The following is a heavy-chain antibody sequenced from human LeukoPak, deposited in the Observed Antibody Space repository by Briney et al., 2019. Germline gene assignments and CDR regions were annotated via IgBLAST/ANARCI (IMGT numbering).Heavy chain of an antibody. CDR3: ARGNFWSGRFDY. CDR2: INHSGTT. CDR1: GGSFSSHY. V-gene: IGHV4-34*01. D-gene: IGHD3-3*01. Sequence: SETLSLTCAVYGGSFSSHYWGWGRQSPAKGVEWIGEINHSGTTNYNPSLMSLVTISVDTSKDQFSLNLSSVTAADTAVYYCARGNFWSGRFDYWGQGTLVTVSS. J-gene: IGHJ4*02.